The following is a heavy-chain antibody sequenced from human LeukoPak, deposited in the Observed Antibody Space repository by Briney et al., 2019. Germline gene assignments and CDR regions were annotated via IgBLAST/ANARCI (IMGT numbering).Heavy chain of an antibody. D-gene: IGHD3-9*01. CDR2: INPKSGGT. J-gene: IGHJ5*02. V-gene: IGHV1-2*02. Sequence: ASVEVSYKASGYTFTVYYIHWVRQAPGQGGEWMGWINPKSGGTKYAQKFQGRVTMTRDTSISTAYMELSRLRSDDTAVYYCARDLRYPFGGFDPWGQGTLVTVSS. CDR3: ARDLRYPFGGFDP. CDR1: GYTFTVYY.